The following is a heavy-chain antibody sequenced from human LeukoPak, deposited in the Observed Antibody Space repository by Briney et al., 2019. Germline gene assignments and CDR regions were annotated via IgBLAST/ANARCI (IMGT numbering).Heavy chain of an antibody. Sequence: ASVKVSCTASGYTFTGYYMHWVRQAPGQGLEWMGWINPNSGGTNYAQKFQGRVTMTRDTSISTAYMELSRLRSDDTAVYYCARDIPGTFYGDYLDYWGQGTLVTVSS. J-gene: IGHJ4*02. CDR3: ARDIPGTFYGDYLDY. CDR1: GYTFTGYY. V-gene: IGHV1-2*02. D-gene: IGHD2/OR15-2a*01. CDR2: INPNSGGT.